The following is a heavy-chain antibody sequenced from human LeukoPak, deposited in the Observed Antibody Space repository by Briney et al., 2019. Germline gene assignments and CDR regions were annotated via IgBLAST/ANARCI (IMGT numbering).Heavy chain of an antibody. CDR3: ARATPSPTYYYDSSGYKKPRVFDY. CDR1: GGTFSSYA. CDR2: ISAYNGNT. D-gene: IGHD3-22*01. Sequence: GASVKVSCKASGGTFSSYAISWVRQAPGQGLEWMGWISAYNGNTNYAQKLQGRVTMTTDTSTSTAYMELRSLRSDDTAVYYCARATPSPTYYYDSSGYKKPRVFDYWGQGTLVTVSS. J-gene: IGHJ4*02. V-gene: IGHV1-18*01.